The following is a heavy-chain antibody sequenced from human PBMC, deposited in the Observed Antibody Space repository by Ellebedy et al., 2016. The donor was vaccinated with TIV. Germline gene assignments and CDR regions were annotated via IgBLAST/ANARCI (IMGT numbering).Heavy chain of an antibody. CDR3: ARGVVGAFDY. CDR1: GFTFSSYA. V-gene: IGHV3-30-3*01. CDR2: ISYDGGSK. D-gene: IGHD1-26*01. Sequence: GESLKISCAASGFTFSSYAMHWVRQAPGKGLEWVAVISYDGGSKYYADSVKGRFTISRDNSKNTLYLQMNTLRAEDTAVYYCARGVVGAFDYWGQGTLVTVSS. J-gene: IGHJ4*02.